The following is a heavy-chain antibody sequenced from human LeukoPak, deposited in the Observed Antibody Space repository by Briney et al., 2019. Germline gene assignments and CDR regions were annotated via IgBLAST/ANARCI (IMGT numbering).Heavy chain of an antibody. D-gene: IGHD6-19*01. CDR1: GFTFSDSY. CDR2: ISSSGTYT. V-gene: IGHV3-11*05. Sequence: PGGSLRLSCAASGFTFSDSYMIWIRQAPGKGLEWVSYISSSGTYTNYVDSVKGRFTISRDNARNSLFLQMNSLRADDTGVYYCARVGSGWYFDYWGQGALVTVSS. J-gene: IGHJ4*02. CDR3: ARVGSGWYFDY.